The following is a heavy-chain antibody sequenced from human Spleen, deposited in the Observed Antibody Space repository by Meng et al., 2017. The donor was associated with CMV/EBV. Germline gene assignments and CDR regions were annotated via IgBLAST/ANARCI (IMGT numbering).Heavy chain of an antibody. J-gene: IGHJ4*02. Sequence: QLRQFGSELKQPGASVKVPCRPSGYTFTSYAINWVRQAPGQGPDWMGWIDPNTGNPTYDQGFTGRFVFSLDTSVSTAYLQINSLRADDTAVYYCARDSPLDGYSLLDYWGQGTLVTVPS. V-gene: IGHV7-4-1*02. CDR3: ARDSPLDGYSLLDY. CDR1: GYTFTSYA. CDR2: IDPNTGNP. D-gene: IGHD5-24*01.